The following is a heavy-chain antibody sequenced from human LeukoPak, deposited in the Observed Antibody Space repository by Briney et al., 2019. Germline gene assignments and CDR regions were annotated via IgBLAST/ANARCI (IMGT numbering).Heavy chain of an antibody. J-gene: IGHJ5*02. D-gene: IGHD3-10*01. CDR2: IYTSGST. CDR1: GGSISSYY. Sequence: SETLSLTCTVSGGSISSYYWGWIRQPAGKGLEWIGRIYTSGSTNYNPSLKSRVTMSVDTSKNQFSLKLSSVTAADTAVYYCARDASSWFGELLYNWFDPWGQGTLVTVSS. CDR3: ARDASSWFGELLYNWFDP. V-gene: IGHV4-4*07.